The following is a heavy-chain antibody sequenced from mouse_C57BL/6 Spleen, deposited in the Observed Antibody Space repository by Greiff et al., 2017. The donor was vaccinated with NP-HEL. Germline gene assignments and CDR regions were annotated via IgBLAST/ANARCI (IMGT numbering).Heavy chain of an antibody. Sequence: VKLQESGPELVKPGASVKISCKASGYAFSSSWMNWVKQRPGKGLEWIGRIYPGDGDTNYNGKFKGKATLTADKSSSTAYMQLSSLTSEDSAVYFCASHHYYGSSYWYFDVWGTGTTVTVSS. CDR1: GYAFSSSW. D-gene: IGHD1-1*01. CDR3: ASHHYYGSSYWYFDV. V-gene: IGHV1-82*01. CDR2: IYPGDGDT. J-gene: IGHJ1*03.